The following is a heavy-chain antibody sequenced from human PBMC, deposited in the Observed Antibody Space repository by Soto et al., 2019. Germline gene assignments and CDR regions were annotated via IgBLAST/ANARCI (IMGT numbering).Heavy chain of an antibody. Sequence: QVQLVQSGAEVKKPGASVKVSCKASGYTFTGYYMHWVRQAPGQGLEWMGWINPNSGGTNYAQKSGRWVTMNRDTAISPAGLERRRVGSGGTVVYYGARGGVITMIVGRAGMDVWGQGTTVTVSS. V-gene: IGHV1-2*04. CDR2: INPNSGGT. CDR3: ARGGVITMIVGRAGMDV. CDR1: GYTFTGYY. J-gene: IGHJ6*02. D-gene: IGHD3-22*01.